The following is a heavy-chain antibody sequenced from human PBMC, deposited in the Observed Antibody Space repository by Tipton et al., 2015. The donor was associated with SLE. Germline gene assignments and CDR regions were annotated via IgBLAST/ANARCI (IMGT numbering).Heavy chain of an antibody. J-gene: IGHJ5*02. CDR3: TRPAIDYYDTSGPVGS. D-gene: IGHD3-22*01. CDR1: GFTVGDYA. CDR2: IRSKAYGGTT. V-gene: IGHV3-49*04. Sequence: RSLRLSCTTSGFTVGDYAVSWVRQAPGKGLGWVSFIRSKAYGGTTEYAASVKGRFTISRDDSKSIAYLQMNSLKTEDTAVYYCTRPAIDYYDTSGPVGSWGQGTLVTVSS.